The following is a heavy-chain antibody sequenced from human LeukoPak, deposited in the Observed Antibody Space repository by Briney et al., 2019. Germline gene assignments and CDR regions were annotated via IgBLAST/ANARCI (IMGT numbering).Heavy chain of an antibody. CDR2: ISGSGGST. CDR3: AKPEPYYDYVWGSKDY. J-gene: IGHJ4*02. CDR1: GFTFSSYG. D-gene: IGHD3-16*01. Sequence: GGSLRLSCAASGFTFSSYGMSWVRQAPGKGLEWVSAISGSGGSTYYADSVKGRFTISRDNSKNTLYLQMNSLRAEDTAVYYCAKPEPYYDYVWGSKDYWGQGTLVTVSS. V-gene: IGHV3-23*01.